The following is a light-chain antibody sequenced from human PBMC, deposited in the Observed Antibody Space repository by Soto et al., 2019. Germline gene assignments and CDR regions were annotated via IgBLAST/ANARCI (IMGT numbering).Light chain of an antibody. CDR3: QQRNSYPLT. V-gene: IGKV1-9*01. Sequence: IPLTQSPSSLSASGGDRVTITCRASQGIGSNLAWYLQKPGEAPKLLVYGASTLQGGVPSRFSGSGSGTLFTLTITSLQPEDFAAYFCQQRNSYPLTFGGGTKVEIK. CDR1: QGIGSN. J-gene: IGKJ4*01. CDR2: GAS.